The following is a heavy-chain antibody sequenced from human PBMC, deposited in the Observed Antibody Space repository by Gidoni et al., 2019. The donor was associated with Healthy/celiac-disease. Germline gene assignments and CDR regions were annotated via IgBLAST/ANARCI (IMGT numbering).Heavy chain of an antibody. CDR2: IIPIFGTA. V-gene: IGHV1-69*19. CDR1: GGTFSSYA. CDR3: ARAVGYCSSTSCYKGGDY. J-gene: IGHJ4*02. Sequence: QVQLVQSGAEVKKPGSSVKVSCKASGGTFSSYAISWVRQAPGQGLERMGGIIPIFGTANYAQKFQGRVTITADESTSTAYMELSSLRSEDTAVYYCARAVGYCSSTSCYKGGDYWGQGTLVTVSS. D-gene: IGHD2-2*02.